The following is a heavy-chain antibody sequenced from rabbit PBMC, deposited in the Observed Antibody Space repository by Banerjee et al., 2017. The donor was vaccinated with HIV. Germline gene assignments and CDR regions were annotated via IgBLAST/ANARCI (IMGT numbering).Heavy chain of an antibody. V-gene: IGHV1S40*01. CDR1: GFDLSSARD. CDR3: ARGTYGSGDYAYGAFDP. CDR2: IYIGSGST. D-gene: IGHD6-1*01. J-gene: IGHJ2*01. Sequence: QSLEESGGDLVKPGASLTLTCKASGFDLSSARDMCWVRRAPGKGLEWIGCIYIGSGSTYYASWAKGRFTISKTSSTTVTLQMTSLTAADTATYFCARGTYGSGDYAYGAFDPWGPGTLVTVS.